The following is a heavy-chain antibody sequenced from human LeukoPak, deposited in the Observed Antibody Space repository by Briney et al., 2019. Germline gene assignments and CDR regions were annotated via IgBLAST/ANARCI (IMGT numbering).Heavy chain of an antibody. Sequence: ASVKVSCKASGYTFTGYYTHWVRQAPGQGLEWMGWINPNSGGTNYAQKFQGRVTMTRDTSISTAYMELSRLRSDDTAVYYCARDSGAYCSGGSCYSRYNWFDPWGQGTLVTVSS. CDR3: ARDSGAYCSGGSCYSRYNWFDP. CDR1: GYTFTGYY. J-gene: IGHJ5*02. CDR2: INPNSGGT. V-gene: IGHV1-2*02. D-gene: IGHD2-15*01.